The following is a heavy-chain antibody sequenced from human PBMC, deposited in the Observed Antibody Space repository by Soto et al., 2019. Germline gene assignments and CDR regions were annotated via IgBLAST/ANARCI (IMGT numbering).Heavy chain of an antibody. CDR2: IDPSDSYT. V-gene: IGHV5-10-1*01. CDR1: GYSFTSYW. D-gene: IGHD6-6*01. J-gene: IGHJ6*02. Sequence: GESLKISCKGSGYSFTSYWISWVRQMPGKGLEWMGRIDPSDSYTNYSPSFQGHVTISADKSISTAYLQWSSLKASDTAMYYCARHKKREESSSAGHGMDVWGQGTTVTVSS. CDR3: ARHKKREESSSAGHGMDV.